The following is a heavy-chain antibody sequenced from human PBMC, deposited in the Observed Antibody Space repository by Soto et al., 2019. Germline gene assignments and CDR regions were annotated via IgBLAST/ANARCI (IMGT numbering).Heavy chain of an antibody. V-gene: IGHV1-18*01. CDR1: GYIFVNYG. Sequence: QVQLVQSGDEVRKPGSSVKVSCKASGYIFVNYGIAWVRQAPGQGLEWMGWISPYSGNTHYASKVQGRLTMTTDTCTSTASMDMGSLTSADTAVYCCAMVNNYVTPTPQDVRGQGTIVTVSS. D-gene: IGHD3-16*01. J-gene: IGHJ6*01. CDR3: AMVNNYVTPTPQDV. CDR2: ISPYSGNT.